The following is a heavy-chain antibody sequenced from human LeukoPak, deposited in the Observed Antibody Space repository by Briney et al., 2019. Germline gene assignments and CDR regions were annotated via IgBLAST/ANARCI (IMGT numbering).Heavy chain of an antibody. CDR1: GYTFTGYD. CDR3: ARDKPPYSSGWYREDWFDP. D-gene: IGHD6-19*01. J-gene: IGHJ5*02. Sequence: GASVKVSCKASGYTFTGYDMHWVRQAPGQGLEWMGWINPNSGGTNYAQKFQGRVTMTRDTSISTAYMELSRLRSDDTAVYYCARDKPPYSSGWYREDWFDPWGQGTLVTVSS. CDR2: INPNSGGT. V-gene: IGHV1-2*02.